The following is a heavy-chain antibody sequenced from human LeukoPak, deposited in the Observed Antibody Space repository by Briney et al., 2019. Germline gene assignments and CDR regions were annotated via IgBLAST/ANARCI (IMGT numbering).Heavy chain of an antibody. CDR3: ARHRSSWLIDY. D-gene: IGHD6-6*01. V-gene: IGHV3-23*01. CDR2: ISDSGGNT. Sequence: GGSLRLSCAASGFTFSSYAMSWVRQAPGKGLEWVSVISDSGGNTYYADSVRGRFTISRDNSKNTLYLQMNSLRAEDTAVYYCARHRSSWLIDYWGQGTLVTVSS. CDR1: GFTFSSYA. J-gene: IGHJ4*02.